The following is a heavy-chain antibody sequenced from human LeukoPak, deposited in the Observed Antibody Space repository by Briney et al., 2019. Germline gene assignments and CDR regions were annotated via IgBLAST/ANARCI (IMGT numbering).Heavy chain of an antibody. J-gene: IGHJ4*02. CDR1: GFTFSSYA. D-gene: IGHD4-17*01. V-gene: IGHV3-23*01. CDR3: ARVSPEGDYDY. Sequence: GGSLRLSCAASGFTFSSYAMSWVRQAPGKGLEWVSAISGSGGSTYYADSVKGRFTISRDNAKNTLYLQMNSLRVEDTAVYYCARVSPEGDYDYWGQGTLVTVSS. CDR2: ISGSGGST.